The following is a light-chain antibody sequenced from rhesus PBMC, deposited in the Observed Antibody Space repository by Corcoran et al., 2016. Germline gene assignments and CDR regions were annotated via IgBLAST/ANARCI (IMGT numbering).Light chain of an antibody. V-gene: IGKV2-78*01. J-gene: IGKJ2*01. Sequence: DIVMTQTPLSLPVTPGEPASISCRSSQSLLHSNGYTYLFWYLQKPGHSPQLRIYLGSNRALGVPDRVSGRGSGNDFTLKISRVEAEYVGVYYCLQDIQLPYSFGQGTKVEIK. CDR2: LGS. CDR1: QSLLHSNGYTY. CDR3: LQDIQLPYS.